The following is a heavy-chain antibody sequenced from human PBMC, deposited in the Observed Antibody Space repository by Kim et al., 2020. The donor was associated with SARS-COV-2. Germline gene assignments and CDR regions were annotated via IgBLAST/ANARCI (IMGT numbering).Heavy chain of an antibody. D-gene: IGHD3-22*01. CDR2: IYYSGST. CDR1: GGSISSSSYY. CDR3: AREEDYYDSSGGDSFDY. J-gene: IGHJ4*02. V-gene: IGHV4-39*02. Sequence: SETLSLTCTVSGGSISSSSYYWGWIRQPPGKGLEWIGSIYYSGSTYYNPSLKSRVTISVDTSKNQFSLKLSSVTDADTAVYYCAREEDYYDSSGGDSFDYWGQGTLVTVSS.